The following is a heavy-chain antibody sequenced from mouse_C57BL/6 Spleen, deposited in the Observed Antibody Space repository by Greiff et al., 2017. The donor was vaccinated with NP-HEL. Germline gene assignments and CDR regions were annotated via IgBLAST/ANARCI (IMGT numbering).Heavy chain of an antibody. D-gene: IGHD1-1*01. V-gene: IGHV1-52*01. J-gene: IGHJ2*01. CDR1: GYTFTSYW. Sequence: VQLQQPGAELVRPGSSVKLSCKASGYTFTSYWMHWVKQRPIQGLEWIGNIDPSDSETHYNQKFKDKATLTVDKSSSTAYMQLSSLTSEDSAVYYWARGIYYYGSSYYFDYWGKGTTLTVSS. CDR3: ARGIYYYGSSYYFDY. CDR2: IDPSDSET.